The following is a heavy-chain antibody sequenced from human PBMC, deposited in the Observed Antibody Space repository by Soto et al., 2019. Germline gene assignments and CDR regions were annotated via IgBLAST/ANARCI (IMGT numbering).Heavy chain of an antibody. V-gene: IGHV3-66*01. D-gene: IGHD5-12*01. CDR2: IYSGGST. Sequence: GGSLRLSCAASGFTVSSNYMSWVRQAPGKGLEWVSVIYSGGSTYYADSVKGRFTISRDNSKNTLYLQMDSLRAEDTAVYCCARDLYSGYRLGPLAIWGQGTMVPGSS. CDR3: ARDLYSGYRLGPLAI. J-gene: IGHJ3*02. CDR1: GFTVSSNY.